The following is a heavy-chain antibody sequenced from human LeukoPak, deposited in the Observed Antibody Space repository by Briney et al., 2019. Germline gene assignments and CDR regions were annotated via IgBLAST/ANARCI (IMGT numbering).Heavy chain of an antibody. CDR2: ISSSGTTI. CDR1: GFTFSSYD. V-gene: IGHV3-48*03. CDR3: ARSFDN. Sequence: GGSLRLSCAASGFTFSSYDMNWVRQAPGKGLEWVSFISSSGTTINYADSVKGRFTISRDNTKNSLYLQMNSLRVEDTAIYHCARSFDNWDQGTMVTVSP. J-gene: IGHJ3*02.